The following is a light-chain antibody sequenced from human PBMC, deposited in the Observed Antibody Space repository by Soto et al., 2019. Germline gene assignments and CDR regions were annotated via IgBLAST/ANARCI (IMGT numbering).Light chain of an antibody. CDR3: QQHESYPRT. CDR2: AAS. CDR1: QNIHTW. Sequence: DIKMTQSPSTLSASVDDRVTITCRASQNIHTWLAWYQHKPGKAPSLLIYAASSLESGVPSRFSGSGSGTEFTLTISSLQPDDFATYYCQQHESYPRTFGQGTKVEMK. J-gene: IGKJ1*01. V-gene: IGKV1-5*03.